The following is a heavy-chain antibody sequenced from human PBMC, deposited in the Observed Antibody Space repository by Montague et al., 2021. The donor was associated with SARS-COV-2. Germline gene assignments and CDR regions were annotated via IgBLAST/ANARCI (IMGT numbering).Heavy chain of an antibody. CDR2: IDNSGRT. J-gene: IGHJ6*02. CDR3: ARLTGSRVYYYHYGLDV. D-gene: IGHD1-20*01. V-gene: IGHV4-4*09. CDR1: GDSIRESH. Sequence: ETLSLTCTVAGDSIRESHWSWIRQPPGKGLEWIGYIDNSGRTNYNPALEGRVTLTVSASNNQFYLTLRSVTAADTAVYYCARLTGSRVYYYHYGLDVWGQGTTVTVSS.